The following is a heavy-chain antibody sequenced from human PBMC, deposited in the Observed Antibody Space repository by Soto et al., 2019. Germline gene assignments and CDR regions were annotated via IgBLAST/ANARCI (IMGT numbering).Heavy chain of an antibody. D-gene: IGHD6-6*01. CDR2: ISAYNGNT. CDR3: ARRIAARSGYYYGMDV. Sequence: QVPLVQSGAEVKKPGASVKVSCKASGYTFTSYGISWVRQAPGQGLEWMGWISAYNGNTNYAQKLQGRVTMTTDTSTSTTYMELRSLRSDDTAVYYCARRIAARSGYYYGMDVWGQGTTVTVSS. J-gene: IGHJ6*02. CDR1: GYTFTSYG. V-gene: IGHV1-18*01.